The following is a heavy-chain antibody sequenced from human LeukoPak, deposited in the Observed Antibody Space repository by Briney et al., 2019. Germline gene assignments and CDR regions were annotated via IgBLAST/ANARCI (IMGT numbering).Heavy chain of an antibody. CDR3: TRVRDSSNWWGPFDI. V-gene: IGHV1-18*01. CDR2: ISPNNRNT. D-gene: IGHD6-13*01. Sequence: GASVKVSCKASGYTFATSSITWVRQAPGQRLEWMGWISPNNRNTHYAQNVQGRVTMTTDTSPSTAYMELRSLRSDDTAVYYCTRVRDSSNWWGPFDIWGQGTMVTVSS. CDR1: GYTFATSS. J-gene: IGHJ3*02.